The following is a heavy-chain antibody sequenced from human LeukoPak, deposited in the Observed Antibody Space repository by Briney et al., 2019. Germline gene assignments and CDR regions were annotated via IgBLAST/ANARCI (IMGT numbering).Heavy chain of an antibody. CDR1: GGSISGYY. D-gene: IGHD6-13*01. Sequence: SETLSLTCTVSGGSISGYYWTWIRQPPGKGLEWIGYIYYSGSTNYNPSLKSRVTISVDKSKNQFSLKLSSVTAADTAVYYCARDPGVWGQGTLVTVSS. V-gene: IGHV4-59*12. J-gene: IGHJ4*02. CDR3: ARDPGV. CDR2: IYYSGST.